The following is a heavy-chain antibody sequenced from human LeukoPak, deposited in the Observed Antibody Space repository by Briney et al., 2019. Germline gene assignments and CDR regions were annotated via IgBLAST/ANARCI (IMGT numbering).Heavy chain of an antibody. CDR2: ISYDGTDT. J-gene: IGHJ3*02. CDR1: GFTFSNYA. Sequence: GGSLRLSCAASGFTFSNYAMHWVRQAPGKGLEWVAVISYDGTDTSYADSVKGRFTISRDGSKNTLYLQMNSLRAEDTAVYYCAKDRRPTYYSDSSGYYFRDAFDIWGQGTMVTVSS. D-gene: IGHD3-22*01. CDR3: AKDRRPTYYSDSSGYYFRDAFDI. V-gene: IGHV3-30*04.